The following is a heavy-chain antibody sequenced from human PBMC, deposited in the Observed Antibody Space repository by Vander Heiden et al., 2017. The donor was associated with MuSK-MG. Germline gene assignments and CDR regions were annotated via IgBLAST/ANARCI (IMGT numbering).Heavy chain of an antibody. CDR2: ISSSSSYT. Sequence: QVQLVESGRGLVKPGGSLRLSCAASGFTFSDYYMSWIRQAPGKGLEWVSYISSSSSYTNYADSVKGRFTISRDNAKNSLYLQMNSLRAEDTAVYYCARENPHDYYYGMDVWGQGTTVTVSS. CDR3: ARENPHDYYYGMDV. V-gene: IGHV3-11*05. CDR1: GFTFSDYY. J-gene: IGHJ6*02.